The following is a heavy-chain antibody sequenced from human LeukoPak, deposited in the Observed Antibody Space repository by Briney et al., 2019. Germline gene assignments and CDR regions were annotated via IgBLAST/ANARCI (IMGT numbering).Heavy chain of an antibody. J-gene: IGHJ4*02. Sequence: GGSLRLSCAASGFTFSSYGMHWVRQAPGKGLEWVAVISYDGSNKYYADSVKGRFTISRDNSKNTLYLQMNSLRAEDTAVYYCAKDRHRRLRFLEGLPHNYPDYWGQGTLVTVSS. CDR3: AKDRHRRLRFLEGLPHNYPDY. V-gene: IGHV3-30*18. CDR2: ISYDGSNK. CDR1: GFTFSSYG. D-gene: IGHD3-3*01.